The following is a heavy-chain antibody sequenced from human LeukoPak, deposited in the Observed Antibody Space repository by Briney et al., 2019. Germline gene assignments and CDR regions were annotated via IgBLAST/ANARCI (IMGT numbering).Heavy chain of an antibody. Sequence: GGSLRLSCAASGFTVSSNYMTWVRQAPGKGLEWVSVIYSDGSTYYADSVKGRFTISRDNSKNTLYLQMNSLRAEDTAVYYCVRFGELGDFEYWGQGTLVTVSS. CDR1: GFTVSSNY. V-gene: IGHV3-53*01. J-gene: IGHJ4*02. CDR3: VRFGELGDFEY. CDR2: IYSDGST. D-gene: IGHD3-10*01.